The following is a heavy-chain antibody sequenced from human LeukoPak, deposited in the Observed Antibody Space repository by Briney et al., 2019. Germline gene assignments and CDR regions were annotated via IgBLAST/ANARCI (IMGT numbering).Heavy chain of an antibody. J-gene: IGHJ3*02. D-gene: IGHD4-17*01. CDR3: ARHGYGDYDDAFDI. V-gene: IGHV4-59*08. CDR1: GGSISSYY. CDR2: IYYSGST. Sequence: SETLSLTCTVSGGSISSYYWSWIRQPPGKGLEWIGYIYYSGSTNYNPFLKSRVTISVDTSKNQFSLKLSSVTAADTAVYYCARHGYGDYDDAFDIWGQGTMVTVSS.